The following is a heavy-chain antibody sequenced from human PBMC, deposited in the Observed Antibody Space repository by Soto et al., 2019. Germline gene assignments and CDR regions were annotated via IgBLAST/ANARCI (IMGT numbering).Heavy chain of an antibody. CDR2: IYYSGGT. V-gene: IGHV4-59*01. CDR3: ARVYGDYLDY. J-gene: IGHJ4*02. CDR1: GGSISSYY. Sequence: PSETLSLTCTVSGGSISSYYLSWIRQPPGKGLEWIGYIYYSGGTNYNPSLKSRVTISVDTSKNQFSLKLSSVTAADTAVYYCARVYGDYLDYWGQGTLVTVSS. D-gene: IGHD4-17*01.